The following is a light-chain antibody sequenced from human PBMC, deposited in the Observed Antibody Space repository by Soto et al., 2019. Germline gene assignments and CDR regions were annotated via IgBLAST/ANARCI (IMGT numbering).Light chain of an antibody. J-gene: IGLJ1*01. CDR1: SSDVGNYNY. CDR2: DVS. CDR3: NSYTSSSTYV. V-gene: IGLV2-14*01. Sequence: QFALTQPASVSGSPGQSITISCTGTSSDVGNYNYVSWYQQHPGKAPKVMIYDVSNRPSGVSNRFSGSKSGNTASLTISGLLAEDEADYYCNSYTSSSTYVFGTGTKVTVL.